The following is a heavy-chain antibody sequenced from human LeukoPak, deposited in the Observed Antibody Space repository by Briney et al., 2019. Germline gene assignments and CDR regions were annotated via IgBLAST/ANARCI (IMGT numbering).Heavy chain of an antibody. CDR2: IIPIFGTA. V-gene: IGHV1-69*05. Sequence: SVKVSCKASGGTFISYAISWVRQAPGQGLEWMGRIIPIFGTANYAQKFQGRVTITTDESTSTAYMELSSLRSEDTAVYYCARESAPLGNIVVVVAVSRAFDIWGQGTMVTVSS. CDR3: ARESAPLGNIVVVVAVSRAFDI. D-gene: IGHD2-15*01. J-gene: IGHJ3*02. CDR1: GGTFISYA.